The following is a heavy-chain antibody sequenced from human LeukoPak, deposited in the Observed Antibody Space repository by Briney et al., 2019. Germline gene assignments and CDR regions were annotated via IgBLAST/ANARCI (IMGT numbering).Heavy chain of an antibody. D-gene: IGHD3-9*01. Sequence: GASVKVSCKASGYTFTGYYMHWVRQAPGQGLEWMGRIIPILGIANYAQKFQGRVTITADKSTSTTYMELSSLRSEDTAVYYCARSYYDTLTGYYDNYLFDYWGQGTLVTVSS. V-gene: IGHV1-69*02. CDR3: ARSYYDTLTGYYDNYLFDY. CDR2: IIPILGIA. J-gene: IGHJ4*02. CDR1: GYTFTGYY.